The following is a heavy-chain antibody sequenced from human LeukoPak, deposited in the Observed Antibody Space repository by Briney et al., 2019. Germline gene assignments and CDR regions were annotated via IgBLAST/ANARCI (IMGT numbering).Heavy chain of an antibody. J-gene: IGHJ4*02. CDR1: GLTFSSSA. CDR3: AKVLVLVSANRYYFDF. D-gene: IGHD2-15*01. CDR2: ISGSGNRT. Sequence: GGPLRLSCAASGLTFSSSAMSWVRQAPGKGLEWVSLISGSGNRTYYADSVRGRFTISRDNSKNTLYLQMNSLSAEDTAVYYCAKVLVLVSANRYYFDFWGQGTLVTVSS. V-gene: IGHV3-23*01.